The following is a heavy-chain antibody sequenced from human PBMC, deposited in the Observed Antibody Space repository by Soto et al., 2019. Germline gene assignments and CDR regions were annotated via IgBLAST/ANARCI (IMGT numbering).Heavy chain of an antibody. CDR2: IYYPGST. V-gene: IGHV4-59*01. Sequence: QVQLHESGPGLVKPSETLSLTCTVSGGSISNYYWSWIRQPPGKGLEWIGYIYYPGSTNYNPSLKSRVTMSLDTSENQVSLNLKSVTAADTAVYYCARGSIWFGEGDIWGQGTTVIVSS. CDR3: ARGSIWFGEGDI. CDR1: GGSISNYY. D-gene: IGHD3-10*01. J-gene: IGHJ3*02.